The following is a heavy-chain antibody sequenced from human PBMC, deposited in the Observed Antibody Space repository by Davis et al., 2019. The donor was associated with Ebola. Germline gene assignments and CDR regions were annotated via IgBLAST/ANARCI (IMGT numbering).Heavy chain of an antibody. CDR3: ARDRGQQWLGPYYYGMDV. Sequence: PGGSLRLSCAASGFTFSSYWMSWVRQAPGKGLEWVANIKQDGSEKYYVDSVKGRFTISRDNAKNSLYLQMNSLRAEDTAVYYCARDRGQQWLGPYYYGMDVWGKGTTVTVSS. CDR2: IKQDGSEK. D-gene: IGHD6-19*01. CDR1: GFTFSSYW. V-gene: IGHV3-7*01. J-gene: IGHJ6*04.